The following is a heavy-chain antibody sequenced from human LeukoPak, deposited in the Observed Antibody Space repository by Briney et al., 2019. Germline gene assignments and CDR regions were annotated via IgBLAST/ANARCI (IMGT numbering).Heavy chain of an antibody. J-gene: IGHJ4*02. CDR1: GFTFSTYA. Sequence: GGSLRLSCAASGFTFSTYAMNWVRQAPGKGLEWVSGISGSGGSTDYADSVKGRFTISRDNSKNTLYLQMNSLRAEDTAVYYCAKVCSGHSFFDYWGRGTLVTVSS. D-gene: IGHD4-23*01. CDR3: AKVCSGHSFFDY. CDR2: ISGSGGST. V-gene: IGHV3-23*01.